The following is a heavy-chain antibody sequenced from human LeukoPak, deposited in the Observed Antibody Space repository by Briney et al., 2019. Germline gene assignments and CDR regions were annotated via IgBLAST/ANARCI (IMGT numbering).Heavy chain of an antibody. CDR1: GFTFSSYG. CDR3: ARGRGGTNTPYYFDY. CDR2: ISYDGSNK. Sequence: PGGSLRLSCAASGFTFSSYGMHWVRQAPGKGLEWVAVISYDGSNKYYADSVKGRFTISRDNSKNTLYLQMNSLRAEDTAVYYCARGRGGTNTPYYFDYWGQGTLVTVSS. D-gene: IGHD3-16*01. J-gene: IGHJ4*02. V-gene: IGHV3-30*03.